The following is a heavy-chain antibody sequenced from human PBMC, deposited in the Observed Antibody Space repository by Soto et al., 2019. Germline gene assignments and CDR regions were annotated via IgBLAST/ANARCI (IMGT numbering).Heavy chain of an antibody. CDR3: AKVGLGYCSSTSCYEDY. CDR2: ISGSGGST. J-gene: IGHJ4*02. Sequence: VQLLESGGGLVQPGGSLRLSCAASGFTFSSYAMSWVRQAPGKGLEWVSAISGSGGSTYYADSVKGRFTISRDNSKNTLYLQMNSLRAEDTAVYYCAKVGLGYCSSTSCYEDYWGQGTPVTVSS. D-gene: IGHD2-2*01. V-gene: IGHV3-23*01. CDR1: GFTFSSYA.